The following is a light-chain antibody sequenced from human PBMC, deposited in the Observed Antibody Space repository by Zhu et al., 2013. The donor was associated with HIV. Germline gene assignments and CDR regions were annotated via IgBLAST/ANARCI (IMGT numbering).Light chain of an antibody. CDR3: QQYGKSPLT. J-gene: IGKJ4*01. V-gene: IGKV3-20*01. Sequence: EIVLTQSPGTLSLSPGERATLSCRASPSASTSYFAWYQQKPGQAPRLLIYGTSTRATGVPDRFSGSGSGTDFTLSISRLDPEDFAVYYCQQYGKSPLTFGGGTTVEIK. CDR2: GTS. CDR1: PSASTSY.